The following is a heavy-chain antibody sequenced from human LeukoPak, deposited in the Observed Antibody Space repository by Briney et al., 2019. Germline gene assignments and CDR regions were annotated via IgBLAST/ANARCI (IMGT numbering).Heavy chain of an antibody. CDR1: GGSISSGGYY. D-gene: IGHD1-26*01. CDR2: IYHSGST. J-gene: IGHJ4*02. Sequence: SQTLSLTCTVSGGSISSGGYYWSWIRQPPGKGLEWIGYIYHSGSTYYNPSLKSRVTISVDTSKNQFSLKLSSVTAADTAVYYCAREESGRETGPLDYWGQGTLVTVSS. V-gene: IGHV4-30-2*01. CDR3: AREESGRETGPLDY.